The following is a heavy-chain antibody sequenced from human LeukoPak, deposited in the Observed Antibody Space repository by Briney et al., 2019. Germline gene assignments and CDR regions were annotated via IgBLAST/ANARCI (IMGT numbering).Heavy chain of an antibody. CDR1: GGSFSGYY. D-gene: IGHD3-3*01. Sequence: SETLSLTCAVYGGSFSGYYWSWIRQPPGKGLEWIGEINHSGSTNYNPSLKSRVTISVDTSKNQFSLKLSSVTAADTAVYYCAARYYDFWSGYYTGGYWGQGTLVTVSS. V-gene: IGHV4-34*01. CDR2: INHSGST. CDR3: AARYYDFWSGYYTGGY. J-gene: IGHJ4*02.